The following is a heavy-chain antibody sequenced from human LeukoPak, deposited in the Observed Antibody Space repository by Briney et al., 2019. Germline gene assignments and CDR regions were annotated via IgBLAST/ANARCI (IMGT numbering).Heavy chain of an antibody. J-gene: IGHJ6*03. Sequence: PSETLSLTCTVSGGSISTYYWSWIRQPPGKGLEWSGYIYYSGSTNYNPSLTSRVTISVDTSKNQFSLKLSSVPAADTAVYYCASTSHYDSSGYPTSGYYYMDVWGKGTTVTISS. V-gene: IGHV4-59*01. CDR1: GGSISTYY. CDR2: IYYSGST. D-gene: IGHD3-22*01. CDR3: ASTSHYDSSGYPTSGYYYMDV.